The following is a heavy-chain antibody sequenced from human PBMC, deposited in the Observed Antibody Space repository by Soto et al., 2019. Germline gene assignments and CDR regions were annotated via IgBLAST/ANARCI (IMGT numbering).Heavy chain of an antibody. CDR1: GGSFSGYY. D-gene: IGHD3-10*01. CDR3: ARKSERGVIRIIWFDP. CDR2: INHSGST. Sequence: SETLSLTCAVYGGSFSGYYWSWIRQPPGKGLEWIGEINHSGSTNYNPSLKSRVTISVDTSKNQFSLTLTSVTAADTAVYYCARKSERGVIRIIWFDPWGQGNLVT. J-gene: IGHJ5*02. V-gene: IGHV4-34*01.